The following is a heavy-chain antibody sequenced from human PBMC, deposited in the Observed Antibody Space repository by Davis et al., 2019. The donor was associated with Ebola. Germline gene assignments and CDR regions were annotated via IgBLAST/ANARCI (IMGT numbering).Heavy chain of an antibody. D-gene: IGHD2-8*02. J-gene: IGHJ4*02. Sequence: PGGSLRLSCAASAFTFSNYWMYWVRQAPGEGLMCVSRINSDGTFTTYADSVKGRFTISRGNSKNTLYLQMNSLRAEDTAVYYCATEKKPTGGNYPFFEHWGQGTLVTVSS. V-gene: IGHV3-74*01. CDR3: ATEKKPTGGNYPFFEH. CDR2: INSDGTFT. CDR1: AFTFSNYW.